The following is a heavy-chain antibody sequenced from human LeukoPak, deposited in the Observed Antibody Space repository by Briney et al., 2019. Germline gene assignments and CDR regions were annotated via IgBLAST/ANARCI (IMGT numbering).Heavy chain of an antibody. CDR2: IYYSGST. CDR1: GGSISSYY. Sequence: SETLSLTCTVSGGSISSYYWSWIRQPPGKGLEWIGYIYYSGSTNYNPSLKSRVTISVDTSKNQFSLKLSSVTAADTAVYYCARAGYDSSFPFDYWGQXXLVXVSS. J-gene: IGHJ4*02. CDR3: ARAGYDSSFPFDY. V-gene: IGHV4-59*01. D-gene: IGHD3-22*01.